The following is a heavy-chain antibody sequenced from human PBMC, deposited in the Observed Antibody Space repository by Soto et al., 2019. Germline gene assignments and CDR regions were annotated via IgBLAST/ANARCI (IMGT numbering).Heavy chain of an antibody. CDR1: GYTFTSYG. D-gene: IGHD2-15*01. Sequence: ASVKVSCKASGYTFTSYGISWVRQAPGQGLEWMGWISGYNGNANYAQKLQGRVTMTTDTSTSTAYMEVRSLRSDDTAVYYCARDGDACSGGRCYSNYWGQGTPVTVSS. CDR3: ARDGDACSGGRCYSNY. V-gene: IGHV1-18*01. J-gene: IGHJ4*02. CDR2: ISGYNGNA.